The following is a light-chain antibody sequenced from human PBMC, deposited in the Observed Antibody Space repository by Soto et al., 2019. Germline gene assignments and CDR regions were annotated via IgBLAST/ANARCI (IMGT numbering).Light chain of an antibody. Sequence: QSALTQPASVSGSPGQSITISCTGTSSDIGGYNSVSWYQQHPGKAPKLMIYEVSNRPSGISNRFSGSKSGNTASLTISGLQAEDEADYYCSSYTSSVAHDFGPGTKLTVL. CDR1: SSDIGGYNS. CDR3: SSYTSSVAHD. V-gene: IGLV2-14*01. CDR2: EVS. J-gene: IGLJ1*01.